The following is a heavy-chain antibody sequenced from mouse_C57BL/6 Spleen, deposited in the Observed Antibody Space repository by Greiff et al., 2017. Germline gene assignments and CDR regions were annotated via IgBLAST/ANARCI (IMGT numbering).Heavy chain of an antibody. Sequence: EVKLVESEGGLVQPGSSMKLSCTASGFTFSDYYMAWVRQVPEKGLEWVANINYDGSSTYYLDSLKSRFIISRDNAKNILYLQMSSLKTEDTATYSCAVHRYCGSSSAWFAYWGQGTLVTVSA. J-gene: IGHJ3*01. CDR1: GFTFSDYY. D-gene: IGHD1-1*01. CDR2: INYDGSST. V-gene: IGHV5-16*01. CDR3: AVHRYCGSSSAWFAY.